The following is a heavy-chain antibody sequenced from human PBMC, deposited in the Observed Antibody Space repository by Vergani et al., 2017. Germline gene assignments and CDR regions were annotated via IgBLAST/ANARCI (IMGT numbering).Heavy chain of an antibody. D-gene: IGHD6-13*01. J-gene: IGHJ2*01. CDR3: VKDIAASGNYWYFDL. CDR2: IRYDGSSE. Sequence: QVQLVESGGGVVQPGGSLRLSCTLSGFTLNTYGIHWVRQAPGKGLEWVSFIRYDGSSEYYGDSVKGRFTISRDKSQNTVNLQMNSLRTEDTALYYCVKDIAASGNYWYFDLWGRGTLVTVSS. CDR1: GFTLNTYG. V-gene: IGHV3-30*02.